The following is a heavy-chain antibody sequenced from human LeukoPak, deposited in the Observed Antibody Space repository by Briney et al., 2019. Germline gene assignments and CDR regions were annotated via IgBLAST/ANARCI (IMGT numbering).Heavy chain of an antibody. CDR1: GFTFSSYS. Sequence: GGSLRLSCAASGFTFSSYSMNWVRRAPGKGLEWVSSISSSSSYIYYADSVKGRFTISRDNAKNSLYLQMNSLRAEDTAVYYCARDSHPYSSSSGCDYWGQGTLVTVSS. CDR3: ARDSHPYSSSSGCDY. J-gene: IGHJ4*02. V-gene: IGHV3-21*01. CDR2: ISSSSSYI. D-gene: IGHD6-6*01.